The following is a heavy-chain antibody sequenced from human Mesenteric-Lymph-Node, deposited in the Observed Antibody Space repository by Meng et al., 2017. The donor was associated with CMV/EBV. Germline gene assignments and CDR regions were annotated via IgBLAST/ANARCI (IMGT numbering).Heavy chain of an antibody. V-gene: IGHV1-69-2*01. CDR1: YTFTSYG. CDR3: ATWYYGSGSSNSDVFDY. J-gene: IGHJ4*02. CDR2: IDPEDGKT. Sequence: YTFTSYGISWVRQAPGQGLEWMGLIDPEDGKTTYAEQFQGRLTITADTSTDTAFMELTGLRSEDSALYYCATWYYGSGSSNSDVFDYWGQGALVTVSS. D-gene: IGHD3-10*01.